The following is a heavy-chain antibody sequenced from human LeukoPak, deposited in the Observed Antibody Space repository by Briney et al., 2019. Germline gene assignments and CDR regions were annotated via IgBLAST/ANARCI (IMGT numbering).Heavy chain of an antibody. Sequence: ASVKVSCKASGGTFSSYAISWVRQAPGQGLEWMGWISAYNGNTNYAQKLQGRVTMTTDTSTSTAYMELRSLRSDDTAVYYCARDRWGTGVDYWGQGTLVTVSS. CDR1: GGTFSSYA. V-gene: IGHV1-18*01. CDR2: ISAYNGNT. J-gene: IGHJ4*02. CDR3: ARDRWGTGVDY. D-gene: IGHD3-16*01.